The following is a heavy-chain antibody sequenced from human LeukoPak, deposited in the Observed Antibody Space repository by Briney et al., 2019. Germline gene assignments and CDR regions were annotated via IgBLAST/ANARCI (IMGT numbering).Heavy chain of an antibody. CDR2: IYTSGST. CDR3: ARELVITMVRRVIILFDY. J-gene: IGHJ4*02. D-gene: IGHD3-10*01. CDR1: GGSISSYY. Sequence: KPSETLSLTCTVSGGSISSYYWSWIRQPAGKGLEWIGRIYTSGSTNYNPSLKSRVTMSVDTSKNQFSLKLSSVTAADTAVYYCARELVITMVRRVIILFDYWGQGTLVTVSS. V-gene: IGHV4-4*07.